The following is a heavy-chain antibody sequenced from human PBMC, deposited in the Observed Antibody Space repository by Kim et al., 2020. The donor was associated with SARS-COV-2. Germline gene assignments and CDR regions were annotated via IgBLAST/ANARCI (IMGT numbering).Heavy chain of an antibody. V-gene: IGHV1-24*01. J-gene: IGHJ3*02. Sequence: IYAQKFQGRVTMTEDTSTDTAYMELSSLRSEDTAVYYCAIVPAAIYAFDIWGQGTMVTVSS. D-gene: IGHD2-2*01. CDR3: AIVPAAIYAFDI.